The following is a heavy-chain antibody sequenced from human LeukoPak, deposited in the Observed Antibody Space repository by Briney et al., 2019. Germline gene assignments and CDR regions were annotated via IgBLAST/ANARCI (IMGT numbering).Heavy chain of an antibody. V-gene: IGHV1-2*02. Sequence: ASVKVSCKASGYTFTRYDINWVRQAPGQGLEWMGWINPNSGGTNYAQKFQGRVTMTRDTSISTAYMELSRLRSDDTAVYYCARVGGDYGHDFDYWGQGTLVTVSS. D-gene: IGHD4-17*01. CDR2: INPNSGGT. CDR3: ARVGGDYGHDFDY. CDR1: GYTFTRYD. J-gene: IGHJ4*02.